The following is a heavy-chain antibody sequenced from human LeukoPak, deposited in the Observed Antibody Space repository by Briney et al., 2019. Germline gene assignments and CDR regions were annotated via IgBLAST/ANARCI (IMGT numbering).Heavy chain of an antibody. J-gene: IGHJ4*02. CDR2: INSDGSST. Sequence: GGSLRLSCAASGFSISNFWMHWVRQAPGKGLVWVSRINSDGSSTTYADSVKGRFTISRDNAKNTLYLQANSLRAEDTAVYYCARDLGEQLGYYFDYWGQGTLVTVSS. CDR3: ARDLGEQLGYYFDY. V-gene: IGHV3-74*01. D-gene: IGHD6-6*01. CDR1: GFSISNFW.